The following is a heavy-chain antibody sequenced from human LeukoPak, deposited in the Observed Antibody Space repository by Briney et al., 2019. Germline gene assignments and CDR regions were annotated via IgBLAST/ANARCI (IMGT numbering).Heavy chain of an antibody. CDR3: ARHVTYGAAAGPNWFDP. J-gene: IGHJ5*02. Sequence: SETLSLTCTVSGGSISSYYWSWIRQTPGKGLEWIGYVYYIGSTNYNPSLKSRVTISVDTSKSQFSLRVNSVTAADTAVYYCARHVTYGAAAGPNWFDPWGQGTLVTVSS. CDR2: VYYIGST. CDR1: GGSISSYY. V-gene: IGHV4-59*08. D-gene: IGHD6-13*01.